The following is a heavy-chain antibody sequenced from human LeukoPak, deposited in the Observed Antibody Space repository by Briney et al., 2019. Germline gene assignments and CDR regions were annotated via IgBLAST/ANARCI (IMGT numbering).Heavy chain of an antibody. V-gene: IGHV4-39*07. Sequence: SETLSLTCTVSGGSVNTSNNYWAWVRQPPGKGLEWIGSIYYSGSTDYNPALKRRVTISLDTSKNQFSLTLNSVTAADTAVFYCARLRAWAFDIWGQGTMVTVSS. CDR1: GGSVNTSNNY. CDR3: ARLRAWAFDI. CDR2: IYYSGST. J-gene: IGHJ3*02.